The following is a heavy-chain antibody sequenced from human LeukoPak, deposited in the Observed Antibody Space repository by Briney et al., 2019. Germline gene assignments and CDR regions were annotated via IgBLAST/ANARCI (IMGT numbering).Heavy chain of an antibody. CDR1: GYTFTAYS. CDR2: INPKSGGT. J-gene: IGHJ4*02. Sequence: ASVKVSCTASGYTFTAYSMHWVRQAPGQGLEWMGWINPKSGGTNYAEKVKGRVTVTRDTSTNTAYLDLNTLRADDTAMYYCATDRSVVAGGAYVDYWGQGTLVTVSS. CDR3: ATDRSVVAGGAYVDY. V-gene: IGHV1-2*02. D-gene: IGHD3-16*01.